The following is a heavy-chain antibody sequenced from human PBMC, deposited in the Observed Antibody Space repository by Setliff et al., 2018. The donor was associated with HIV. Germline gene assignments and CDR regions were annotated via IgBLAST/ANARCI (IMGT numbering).Heavy chain of an antibody. V-gene: IGHV3-21*01. CDR1: GFTFGDYA. J-gene: IGHJ4*02. CDR3: ARDPPWNYDSSGYPYYFDY. D-gene: IGHD3-22*01. CDR2: IDRGHNYM. Sequence: LSLSCAASGFTFGDYAMSWVRQAPGKGLEWVSSIDRGHNYMYYADSVKGRFTISRGNAKNSQYPQMNSLRAEDTAVYYWARDPPWNYDSSGYPYYFDYWGQGTLVTVSS.